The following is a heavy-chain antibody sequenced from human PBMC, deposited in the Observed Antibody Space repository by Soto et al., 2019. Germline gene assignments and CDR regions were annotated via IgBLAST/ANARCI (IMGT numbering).Heavy chain of an antibody. J-gene: IGHJ4*02. Sequence: GASVNVSCKASGYTFTGYYMHWVRQAPGQGLEWMGWINPNSGGTNYAQKFQGRVTMTRDTSISTAYMELSRLRSDDTAVYYCARDCAQGLYDFWSGYNYYFDYWGQGTLVTAPQ. D-gene: IGHD3-3*01. CDR3: ARDCAQGLYDFWSGYNYYFDY. CDR2: INPNSGGT. CDR1: GYTFTGYY. V-gene: IGHV1-2*02.